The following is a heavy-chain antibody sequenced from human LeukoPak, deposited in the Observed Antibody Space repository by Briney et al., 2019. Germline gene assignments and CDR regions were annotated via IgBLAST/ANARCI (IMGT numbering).Heavy chain of an antibody. J-gene: IGHJ6*02. V-gene: IGHV3-7*01. D-gene: IGHD3-22*01. CDR3: ARDPTYSYDSSGYYRRGMDV. Sequence: GGSLRLSCAAFGFTFSSYWMSWVRQAPGKGLEWVANIKQDGSEKYYVDSVKGRFTISRDNAKNSLYLRMNSLRAEDTAVYYCARDPTYSYDSSGYYRRGMDVWGQGTTVTVSS. CDR2: IKQDGSEK. CDR1: GFTFSSYW.